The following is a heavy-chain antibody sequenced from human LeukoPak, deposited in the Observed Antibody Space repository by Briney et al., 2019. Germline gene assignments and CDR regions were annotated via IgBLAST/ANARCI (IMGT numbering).Heavy chain of an antibody. CDR3: SRGGYGDYNNWFDP. D-gene: IGHD4-17*01. J-gene: IGHJ5*02. Sequence: GGSLRLSCAASGFTFSDYYMSWIRQAPGKGLEWVSYISTSSSFKNYADSVKGRFTISRDNGKNSLYLQMNSLRAEDTAVYYCSRGGYGDYNNWFDPWGQGTLVIVSS. CDR1: GFTFSDYY. CDR2: ISTSSSFK. V-gene: IGHV3-11*06.